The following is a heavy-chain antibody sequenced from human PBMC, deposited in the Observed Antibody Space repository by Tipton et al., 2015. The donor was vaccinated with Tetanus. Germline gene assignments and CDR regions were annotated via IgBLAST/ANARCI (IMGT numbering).Heavy chain of an antibody. V-gene: IGHV4-39*01. J-gene: IGHJ5*02. Sequence: TLSLTCTASVGSLSRGTYYWAWIRQPPGKGREWIGNIYYNGATYYNASLESRVTISIDASRDQFSLKLTSVTAADTAVYYCAMQADNWFDPWGQGTLVTVSS. CDR2: IYYNGAT. CDR1: VGSLSRGTYY. CDR3: AMQADNWFDP.